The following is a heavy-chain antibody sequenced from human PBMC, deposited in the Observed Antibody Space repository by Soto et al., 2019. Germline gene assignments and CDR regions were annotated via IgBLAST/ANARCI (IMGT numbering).Heavy chain of an antibody. CDR3: ARGYSSGWYPDY. CDR2: INPSGGST. J-gene: IGHJ4*02. Sequence: ASVKVSCKASGYTFTSYYMHCVRQAPGQGLEWMGIINPSGGSTSYAQKFQGRVTITADKSTSTAYMELSSLRSEDTAVYYCARGYSSGWYPDYWGQGTLVTVSS. D-gene: IGHD6-19*01. CDR1: GYTFTSYY. V-gene: IGHV1-46*01.